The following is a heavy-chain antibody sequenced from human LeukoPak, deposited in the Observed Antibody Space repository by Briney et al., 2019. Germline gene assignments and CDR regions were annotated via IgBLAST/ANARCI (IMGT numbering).Heavy chain of an antibody. V-gene: IGHV4-59*01. CDR2: IYYSGST. CDR3: ASAPALGYGSGSYKGIDY. Sequence: SETLSLTCTVSGGSISSYYWSWIRQPPGKGLEWIGYIYYSGSTNYNPSLKSRVTISVDTSKNQFSLKLSSVTAADTAVYYCASAPALGYGSGSYKGIDYWGQGTLVTVSS. CDR1: GGSISSYY. J-gene: IGHJ4*02. D-gene: IGHD3-10*01.